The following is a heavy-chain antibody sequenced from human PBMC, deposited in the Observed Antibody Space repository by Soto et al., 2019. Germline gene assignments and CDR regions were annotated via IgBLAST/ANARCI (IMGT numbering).Heavy chain of an antibody. Sequence: QVQLVQSGAEVKKPGASVKVSCKASGYTFTSYFITWVRQAPGQGLEWMGWISAYNGNTNYAQMLQGRVTMTTDTSTATAYIEMRSLGSDDTAVYYCARQNYYSGMDVWGQGTTVTVSS. CDR1: GYTFTSYF. CDR3: ARQNYYSGMDV. V-gene: IGHV1-18*01. CDR2: ISAYNGNT. J-gene: IGHJ6*02.